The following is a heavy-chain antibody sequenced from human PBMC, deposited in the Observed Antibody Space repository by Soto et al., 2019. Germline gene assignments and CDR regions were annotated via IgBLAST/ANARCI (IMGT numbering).Heavy chain of an antibody. Sequence: GGSLRLSCAASGFTFSSYGMHWVRQAPGKGLEWVAVIWYDGSNKYYADSVKGRFTISRDNSKNTLYLQMNSLRAEDTAVYYCARVPPGIHTFDYWGQGTLVTVSS. V-gene: IGHV3-33*01. CDR3: ARVPPGIHTFDY. D-gene: IGHD1-20*01. J-gene: IGHJ4*02. CDR1: GFTFSSYG. CDR2: IWYDGSNK.